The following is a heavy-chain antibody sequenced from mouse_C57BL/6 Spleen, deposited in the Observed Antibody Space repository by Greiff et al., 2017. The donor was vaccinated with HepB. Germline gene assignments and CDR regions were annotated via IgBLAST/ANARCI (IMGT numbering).Heavy chain of an antibody. CDR2: IDPANGNT. Sequence: EVQLQESVAELVRPGASVKLSCTASGFNIKNTYMHWVKQRPEQGLEWIGRIDPANGNTKYAPKFQGKATIPADTSSNTAYLQLSSLTSEDTAIYYCARGSTGSSLRAMDYWGQGTSVTVSS. D-gene: IGHD1-1*01. J-gene: IGHJ4*01. V-gene: IGHV14-3*01. CDR3: ARGSTGSSLRAMDY. CDR1: GFNIKNTY.